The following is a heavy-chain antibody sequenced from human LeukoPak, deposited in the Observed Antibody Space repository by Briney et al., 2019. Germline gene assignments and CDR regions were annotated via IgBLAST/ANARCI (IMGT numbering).Heavy chain of an antibody. D-gene: IGHD6-13*01. CDR1: GYTFTSYG. Sequence: ASVKVSCKASGYTFTSYGISWVRQAPGQGLEWMGWISAYNGNTNYAQKLQGRVTMTTDTSTSTAYMELRSLRSDDTAVYYCARVVPLAGPEYSSSPYLPFFGYWGQGTLVTVSS. V-gene: IGHV1-18*01. CDR2: ISAYNGNT. CDR3: ARVVPLAGPEYSSSPYLPFFGY. J-gene: IGHJ4*02.